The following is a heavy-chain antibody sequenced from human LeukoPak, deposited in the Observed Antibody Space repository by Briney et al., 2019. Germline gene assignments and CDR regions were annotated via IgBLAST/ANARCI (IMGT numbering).Heavy chain of an antibody. V-gene: IGHV3-21*04. Sequence: GGSLRLSCAASGFSFSAYSMNWVRQTPGKGLEWVSAIGIGTSQIWYADSVKGRFTISRDNAKNTLYLQMNSLRAEDTAVYYCAKLYSSSFAYWGQGTLVTVSS. D-gene: IGHD6-6*01. CDR2: IGIGTSQI. CDR3: AKLYSSSFAY. CDR1: GFSFSAYS. J-gene: IGHJ4*02.